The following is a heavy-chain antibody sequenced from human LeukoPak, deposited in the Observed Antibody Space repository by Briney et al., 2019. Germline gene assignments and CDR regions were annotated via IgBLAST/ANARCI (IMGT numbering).Heavy chain of an antibody. D-gene: IGHD6-13*01. CDR2: ISTSSSTI. CDR1: GFSFRSYS. CDR3: ARQQQVDY. Sequence: GGSLRLSCAASGFSFRSYSMSWVRQAPGKGLEWVSYISTSSSTIYYADSVKGRFTISRDNAKNSLYLQMNSLRDEDTAVYYCARQQQVDYWGQGTLVTVSS. J-gene: IGHJ4*02. V-gene: IGHV3-48*02.